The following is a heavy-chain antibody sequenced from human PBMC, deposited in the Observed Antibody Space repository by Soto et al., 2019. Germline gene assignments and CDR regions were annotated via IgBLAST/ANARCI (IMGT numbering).Heavy chain of an antibody. D-gene: IGHD5-18*01. Sequence: EVQLLESGGGLVQPGGSLRLSCETSGSPFSDMAISWARQAPGKGLEWASGISGDGHSTYYAKSVKGRFTISRDNSKDTLYLQMSSLRDEDTAVYYCARGLSTAPVYWGQGTLGTVSS. J-gene: IGHJ4*02. CDR1: GSPFSDMA. CDR3: ARGLSTAPVY. CDR2: ISGDGHST. V-gene: IGHV3-23*01.